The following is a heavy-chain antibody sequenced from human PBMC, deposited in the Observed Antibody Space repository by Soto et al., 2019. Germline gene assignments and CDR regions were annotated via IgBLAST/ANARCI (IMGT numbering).Heavy chain of an antibody. Sequence: DVQLLESGGGLVQPGGSLRLSCAASGFTFNNYAINWVRQVPGKGLVWVSRISSDGSSTSYADSVKGRFTISRDNAKNTLYLQMNSLRAEDTAVYYCASAQYSSSSSDYWGQGTLVTVSS. D-gene: IGHD6-6*01. V-gene: IGHV3-74*02. CDR3: ASAQYSSSSSDY. CDR1: GFTFNNYA. CDR2: ISSDGSST. J-gene: IGHJ4*02.